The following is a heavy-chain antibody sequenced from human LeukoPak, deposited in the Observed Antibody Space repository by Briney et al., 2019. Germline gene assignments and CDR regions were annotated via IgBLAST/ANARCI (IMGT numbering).Heavy chain of an antibody. CDR3: ARDQKGPFDY. V-gene: IGHV4-61*02. J-gene: IGHJ4*02. CDR1: GGSISSGSYY. CDR2: IYTSGST. Sequence: SQTQSLTCTVSGGSISSGSYYWSWIRQPAGKGLEWIGRIYTSGSTNYNPSLKSRVTISVDTSKNQFSLKLSSVTAADTAVYYCARDQKGPFDYWGQGTLVTVSS.